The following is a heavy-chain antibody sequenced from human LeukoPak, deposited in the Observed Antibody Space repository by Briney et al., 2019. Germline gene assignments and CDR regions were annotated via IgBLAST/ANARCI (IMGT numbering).Heavy chain of an antibody. D-gene: IGHD2/OR15-2a*01. CDR2: IYYSGST. V-gene: IGHV4-31*03. Sequence: PSETLSLTCTVSGGSISSGGYYWSWIRQHPGKGLEWNGYIYYSGSTYYNPSLKSRVTISVDTSKNQFSLKLSSVTAADTAVYYCARTFYGVNDYWGQGTLVTVSS. J-gene: IGHJ4*02. CDR1: GGSISSGGYY. CDR3: ARTFYGVNDY.